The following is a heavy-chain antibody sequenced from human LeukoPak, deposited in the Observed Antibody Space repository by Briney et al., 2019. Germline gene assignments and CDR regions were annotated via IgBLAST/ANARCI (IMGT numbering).Heavy chain of an antibody. CDR2: IYYSGST. CDR3: ARGASSRFEH. Sequence: SETLSLTCTVSGGSISSSSYYWGWIRQPPGKGLEWIGSIYYSGSTYYNPSLKSRVTISEDTSKNQFSLKLSSVTAADTAVYYCARGASSRFEHWGQGTLVSVSS. CDR1: GGSISSSSYY. V-gene: IGHV4-39*07. J-gene: IGHJ4*02. D-gene: IGHD6-13*01.